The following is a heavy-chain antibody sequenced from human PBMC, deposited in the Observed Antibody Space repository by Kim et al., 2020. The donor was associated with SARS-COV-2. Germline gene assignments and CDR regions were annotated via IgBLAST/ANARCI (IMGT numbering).Heavy chain of an antibody. Sequence: NPSLKSRVTISVDTSKNPFSLKLSSVTAADTAVYYCARGWRFLGYYGMDVWGQGTTVTVSS. J-gene: IGHJ6*02. CDR3: ARGWRFLGYYGMDV. D-gene: IGHD1-1*01. V-gene: IGHV4-34*01.